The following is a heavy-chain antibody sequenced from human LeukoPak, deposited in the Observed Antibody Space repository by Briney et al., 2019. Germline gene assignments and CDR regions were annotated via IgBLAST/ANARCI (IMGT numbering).Heavy chain of an antibody. V-gene: IGHV4-59*01. CDR3: ARTTEDCSSTSCYQYWFDP. CDR1: GGSISSYY. CDR2: IYYSGST. D-gene: IGHD2-2*01. J-gene: IGHJ5*02. Sequence: ASETLSLTCTVSGGSISSYYWSWIRQPPGKGLEWIGYIYYSGSTNYNPSLKSRVTISVDTSKNQFSLKLNSVTAADTAVYYCARTTEDCSSTSCYQYWFDPWGQGTLVTVSS.